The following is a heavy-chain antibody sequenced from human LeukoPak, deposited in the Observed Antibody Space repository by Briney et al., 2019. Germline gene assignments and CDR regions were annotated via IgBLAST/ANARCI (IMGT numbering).Heavy chain of an antibody. V-gene: IGHV3-64*01. D-gene: IGHD6-19*01. CDR2: ISCDGGIT. Sequence: GGSLRLSCEGSGYTFSSYAMNWVRQAPGKGLEYVAAISCDGGITYYANFVKGRFTISRDNSKNTLYLQMGTLRTGDMAVYFCARVSGWYWFDQWGQGTLVTVSS. CDR1: GYTFSSYA. CDR3: ARVSGWYWFDQ. J-gene: IGHJ5*02.